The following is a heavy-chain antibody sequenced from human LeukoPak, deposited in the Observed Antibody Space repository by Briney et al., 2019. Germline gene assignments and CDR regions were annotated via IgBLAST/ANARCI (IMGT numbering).Heavy chain of an antibody. CDR1: GFTFINYG. V-gene: IGHV3-33*01. CDR3: ARAGNENSSGYYY. D-gene: IGHD6-19*01. CDR2: IRYDGSNK. J-gene: IGHJ4*02. Sequence: QAGGSLRPSCAASGFTFINYGIHWVRQAPGKGLEWVALIRYDGSNKYYADSVRGRFTISRDNSKNTVYLQMNSLRGEDTAVYYCARAGNENSSGYYYWGQGTLVTVSS.